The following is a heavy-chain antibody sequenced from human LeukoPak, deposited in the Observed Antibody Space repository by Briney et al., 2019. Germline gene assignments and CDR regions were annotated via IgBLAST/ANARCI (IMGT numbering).Heavy chain of an antibody. J-gene: IGHJ4*02. Sequence: MSSETLSLTCTVSDGSISSYYWSWIRQPPGKGLEWIGYIYYSGSTNYNPSLKSRVTISVDKSKNQFSLKLSSVTAADTAVYYCAREGSSGSYLYWGQGTLVTVSS. CDR3: AREGSSGSYLY. V-gene: IGHV4-59*01. D-gene: IGHD1-26*01. CDR2: IYYSGST. CDR1: DGSISSYY.